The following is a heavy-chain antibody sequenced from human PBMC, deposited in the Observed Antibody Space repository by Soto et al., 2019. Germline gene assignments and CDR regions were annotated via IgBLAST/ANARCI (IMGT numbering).Heavy chain of an antibody. CDR3: GXXXXXTHSDHARAAGGRFDP. J-gene: IGHJ5*02. CDR1: GYTFTSYG. V-gene: IGHV1-18*01. Sequence: ASVKVSCKASGYTFTSYGISWVRQAPGQGLEWMGWISAYNGNTNYAQKLQGRVTMTTDTSTSTAYMELSRLRSDDTAVYSCGXXXXXTHSDHARAAGGRFDPWGQGTLVTVSS. CDR2: ISAYNGNT. D-gene: IGHD1-26*01.